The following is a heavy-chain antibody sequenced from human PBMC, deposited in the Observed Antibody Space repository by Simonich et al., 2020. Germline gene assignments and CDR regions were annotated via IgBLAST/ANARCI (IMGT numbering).Heavy chain of an antibody. CDR2: ISSSSSYI. J-gene: IGHJ6*02. Sequence: EVQLVESGGGLVKPGGSLRLSCAASGFTFSSYSMNWVRQAPGKGLEWFTSISSSSSYIYYADSVKGPFTISRDNAKNSRYLQMNSLRAEDTAVYYCAGGVYCSSTSCSTYYYYGMDVWGQGTTVTVSS. CDR3: AGGVYCSSTSCSTYYYYGMDV. V-gene: IGHV3-21*01. D-gene: IGHD2-2*01. CDR1: GFTFSSYS.